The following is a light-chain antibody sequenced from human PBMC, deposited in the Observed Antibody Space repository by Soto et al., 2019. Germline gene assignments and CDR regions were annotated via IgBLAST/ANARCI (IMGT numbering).Light chain of an antibody. J-gene: IGLJ1*01. V-gene: IGLV2-14*01. CDR3: SPYTSSSKV. CDR2: EVS. Sequence: QSALTQPASVSGSPGQSITISCTGTSGDIGSYNYVSWYQQHPGKAPKLMIYEVSNRPSGVSNRFSSSKSGNTASLTISGLQVEDDVDYYCSPYTSSSKVLGTGTKCIVL. CDR1: SGDIGSYNY.